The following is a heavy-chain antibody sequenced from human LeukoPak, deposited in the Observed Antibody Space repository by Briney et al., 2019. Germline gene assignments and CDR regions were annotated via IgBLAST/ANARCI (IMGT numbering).Heavy chain of an antibody. J-gene: IGHJ3*02. CDR2: ITGST. CDR3: ARSAPGDAFDI. D-gene: IGHD3-10*01. CDR1: GGSISSYY. Sequence: SETLSLTCTASGGSISSYYWNWIRQPAGKGLEWIGRITGSTSYNPSLKSRVTISVDMSKNRFTLKLNSVTAADTAVYYCARSAPGDAFDIWGQGTMVTVSS. V-gene: IGHV4-4*07.